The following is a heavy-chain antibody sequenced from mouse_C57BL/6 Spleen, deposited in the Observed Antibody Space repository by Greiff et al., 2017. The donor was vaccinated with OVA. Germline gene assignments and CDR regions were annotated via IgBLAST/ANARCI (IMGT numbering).Heavy chain of an antibody. Sequence: QVHVKQSGPGLVQPSQSLSITCTVSGFSLTSYGVPWVRQSPGKGLEWLGVIWSGGSPDYTAAFISRLSISKDNAKSKVFFKMNSLQADDTAIYYCARSGDYDGGYAMDYWGQGTSVTVSS. CDR1: GFSLTSYG. D-gene: IGHD2-4*01. J-gene: IGHJ4*01. CDR2: IWSGGSP. CDR3: ARSGDYDGGYAMDY. V-gene: IGHV2-2*01.